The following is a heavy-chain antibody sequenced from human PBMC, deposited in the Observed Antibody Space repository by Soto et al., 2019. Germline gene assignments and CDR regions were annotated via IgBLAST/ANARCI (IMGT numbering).Heavy chain of an antibody. Sequence: ASVKVSCKASGYTFTGYYMHWVRQAPGQGLEWMGWINPNSGGTNYAQKFQGRVTMTRDTSISTAYMGLSRLRSDDTAVYYCARVRGVPAAISGAGWFDPWGQGTLVTVSS. J-gene: IGHJ5*02. CDR1: GYTFTGYY. V-gene: IGHV1-2*02. CDR2: INPNSGGT. CDR3: ARVRGVPAAISGAGWFDP. D-gene: IGHD2-2*02.